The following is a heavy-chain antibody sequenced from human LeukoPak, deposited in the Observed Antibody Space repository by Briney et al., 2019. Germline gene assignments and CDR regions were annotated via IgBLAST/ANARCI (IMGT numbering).Heavy chain of an antibody. CDR2: IKSKSDGGTA. V-gene: IGHV3-15*01. Sequence: MPGGSLRLSCAASGFTFSTAWMSWVRQAPGKGLEWVGRIKSKSDGGTADYAAPVKGRFTISRDDSENTLYLQMNSLKVEDSGLYYCTAHDPVCNIWGQGTQVTVSS. CDR3: TAHDPVCNI. CDR1: GFTFSTAW. J-gene: IGHJ1*01.